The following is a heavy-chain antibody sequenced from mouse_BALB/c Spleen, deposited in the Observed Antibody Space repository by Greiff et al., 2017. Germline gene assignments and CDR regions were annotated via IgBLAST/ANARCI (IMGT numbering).Heavy chain of an antibody. Sequence: QVQLQQSGPGLVAPSQSLSITCPVSGFSLTGYGVNWVRQPPGKGLEWLGMVWGDGSTDYNSALKSRLSISKDNSKSQVFLKMNSLQTDVTARYYCARGGGNPWFAYWGQGTLVTVSA. CDR2: VWGDGST. V-gene: IGHV2-6-7*01. CDR3: ARGGGNPWFAY. J-gene: IGHJ3*01. CDR1: GFSLTGYG. D-gene: IGHD2-1*01.